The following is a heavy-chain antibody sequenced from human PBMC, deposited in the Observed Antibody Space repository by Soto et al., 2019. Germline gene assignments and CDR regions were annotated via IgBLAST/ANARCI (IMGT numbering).Heavy chain of an antibody. CDR1: GFSLSSTRMA. Sequence: QITLKESGPTLVKPTQTLTLTCTFSGFSLSSTRMAVGWIRQPPGKALEWLALIYWDDDKRYSPFLKSRLTITTDTSKNQVVLTMSTMDHVDTARYYCAHIVVASLGYYFDYWGQGTLVTVSS. V-gene: IGHV2-5*02. CDR3: AHIVVASLGYYFDY. J-gene: IGHJ4*02. CDR2: IYWDDDK. D-gene: IGHD5-12*01.